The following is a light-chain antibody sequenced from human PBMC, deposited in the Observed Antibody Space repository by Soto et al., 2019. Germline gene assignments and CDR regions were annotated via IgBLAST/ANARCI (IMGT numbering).Light chain of an antibody. CDR3: CSYAGSDTPYV. CDR1: SSDVGRYNL. J-gene: IGLJ1*01. V-gene: IGLV2-23*01. CDR2: EGS. Sequence: QSVLTQPASVSGSPGQSITISCTGTSSDVGRYNLVSWYQQHPGKAPKLMIYEGSKRPSGVSNRFSGSKSGNTASLTISGLQAEDEADYYCCSYAGSDTPYVFGTGTKVTVL.